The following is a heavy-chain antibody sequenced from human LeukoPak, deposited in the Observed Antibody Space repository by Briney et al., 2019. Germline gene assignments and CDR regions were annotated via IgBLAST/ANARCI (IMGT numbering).Heavy chain of an antibody. D-gene: IGHD3-10*01. Sequence: GESLKISCKGSGYSFATYWIGWVRQLPGKGLELMGVIYPGDSDTRYSPSFQGQVTISADKSISTAYLQWSSLKDSDTAIYYCARSLPGTMLRVYCMDACGRGNTVTVSS. CDR1: GYSFATYW. CDR3: ARSLPGTMLRVYCMDA. J-gene: IGHJ6*02. V-gene: IGHV5-51*01. CDR2: IYPGDSDT.